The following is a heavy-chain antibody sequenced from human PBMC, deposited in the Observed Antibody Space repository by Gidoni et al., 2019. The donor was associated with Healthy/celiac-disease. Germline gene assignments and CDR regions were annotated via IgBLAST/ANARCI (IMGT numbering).Heavy chain of an antibody. V-gene: IGHV3-23*04. CDR1: GFNFISYA. Sequence: VQLVESGGGLVQPGGSLRLSCAASGFNFISYAMSCVRQAQGKGLEWVSAISGSGGSTYYADSVKGRFTISRDNSKNTLYLQMNSLRAEDTAVYYCAKEGPMVRGVIIEIDYWGQGTLVTVSS. CDR3: AKEGPMVRGVIIEIDY. J-gene: IGHJ4*02. D-gene: IGHD3-10*01. CDR2: ISGSGGST.